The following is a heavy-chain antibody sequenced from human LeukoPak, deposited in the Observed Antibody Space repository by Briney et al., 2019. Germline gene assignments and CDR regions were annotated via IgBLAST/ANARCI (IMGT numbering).Heavy chain of an antibody. Sequence: VASVKVSCKVSGYTLTELSMHWVRQAPGKGLEWMGGFDPEDGETIYAQKFQGRVTMTEDTSTDTAYMELSSLRSEDTAVYYCANIPPYYGSGSPWGQGTLVTVSS. CDR3: ANIPPYYGSGSP. J-gene: IGHJ5*02. V-gene: IGHV1-24*01. CDR1: GYTLTELS. CDR2: FDPEDGET. D-gene: IGHD3-10*01.